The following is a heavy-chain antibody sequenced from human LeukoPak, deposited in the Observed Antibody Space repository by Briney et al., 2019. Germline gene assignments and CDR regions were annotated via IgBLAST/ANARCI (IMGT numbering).Heavy chain of an antibody. J-gene: IGHJ3*02. Sequence: SETLSLTCTVSGGSISSSSYYWSWIRQPPGKGLEWIGSIYYSGSTYYNPSLKSRVTISVDTSKNQFSLKLSSVTAADTAVYYCQVTAPPRSFDIWGQGTMVTVSS. CDR1: GGSISSSSYY. CDR3: QVTAPPRSFDI. D-gene: IGHD2-21*02. CDR2: IYYSGST. V-gene: IGHV4-39*07.